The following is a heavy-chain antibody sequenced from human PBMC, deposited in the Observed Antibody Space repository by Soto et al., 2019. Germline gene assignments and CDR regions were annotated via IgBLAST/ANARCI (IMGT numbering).Heavy chain of an antibody. V-gene: IGHV4-31*03. CDR3: ARGGPPDY. CDR2: IYYSGRA. CDR1: GDSISGGGYF. Sequence: SETLSLTCTVSGDSISGGGYFWTWIRQHPGKGLEWIGYIYYSGRAYSKPSLKSRLTISVDTSRNQFFLKLTSVTAADTAVYYCARGGPPDYWGQGTLVTVSS. J-gene: IGHJ4*02.